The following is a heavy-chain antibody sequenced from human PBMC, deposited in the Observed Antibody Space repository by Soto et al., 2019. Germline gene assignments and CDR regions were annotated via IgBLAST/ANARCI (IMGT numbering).Heavy chain of an antibody. J-gene: IGHJ6*03. Sequence: QVQLVQSGAEVKKPGASVKVSCEASGYTFTTYDINWVRQATGQGREWMGWMNSKSGNTGYAQKFQGRLTMTRDPSISTAYMELSSLTSDDAAIYFCARGFLARDHYYYMDVWGKGTTVTVSS. CDR3: ARGFLARDHYYYMDV. CDR2: MNSKSGNT. V-gene: IGHV1-8*01. CDR1: GYTFTTYD.